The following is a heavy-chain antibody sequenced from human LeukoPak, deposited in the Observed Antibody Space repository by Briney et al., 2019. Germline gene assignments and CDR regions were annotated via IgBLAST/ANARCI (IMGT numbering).Heavy chain of an antibody. J-gene: IGHJ4*02. CDR2: ISGSGGST. CDR3: AKEALYYDILTGYPYAHFGY. Sequence: PGGSLRLSCAASGFTFSSYAMSWVRQAPGKGLEWVSAISGSGGSTYYADSVKGRFTISRDNSKNTLYLQMNSLRAEDTAVYYCAKEALYYDILTGYPYAHFGYWGQGTLVTVSS. CDR1: GFTFSSYA. V-gene: IGHV3-23*01. D-gene: IGHD3-9*01.